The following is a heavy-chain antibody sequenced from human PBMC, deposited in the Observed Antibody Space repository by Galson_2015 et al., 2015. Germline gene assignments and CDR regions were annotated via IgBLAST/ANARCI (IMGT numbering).Heavy chain of an antibody. CDR2: IYPGDSDT. V-gene: IGHV5-51*01. D-gene: IGHD2-2*01. CDR1: GDSFTGYW. Sequence: QSGAEVKKPGESLKISCKGSGDSFTGYWVGWVRQMPGKGLEWMGIIYPGDSDTRYSPSFQGQVTISADKSISTAFLQWSSLKDSDTAMYYCARARYCASSSCYPDYWGQGTLVTVSS. J-gene: IGHJ4*02. CDR3: ARARYCASSSCYPDY.